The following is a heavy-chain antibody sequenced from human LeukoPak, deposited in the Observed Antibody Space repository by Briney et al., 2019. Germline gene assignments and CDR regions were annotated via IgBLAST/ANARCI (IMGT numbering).Heavy chain of an antibody. Sequence: SETLSLTCTVSGGSLTSSSYYWGWIRQPPGKGLEWIGSIYYSGSTYYKSSLKSRVTISVDTSKNQFSLKLRSVTAADTAVYYCARGRRDGYNLRNSDYWGQGTLVTVSS. CDR2: IYYSGST. D-gene: IGHD5-24*01. J-gene: IGHJ4*02. CDR3: ARGRRDGYNLRNSDY. V-gene: IGHV4-39*07. CDR1: GGSLTSSSYY.